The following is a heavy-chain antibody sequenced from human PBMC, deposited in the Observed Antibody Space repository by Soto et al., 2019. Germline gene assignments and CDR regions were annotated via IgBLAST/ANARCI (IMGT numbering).Heavy chain of an antibody. CDR3: ARAIVSYDYIWGSYRTATLFDY. Sequence: PSETLSLTCAVYGGSFSGYYWSWIRQPPGKGLEWIGEINHSGSTNYNPSLKSRVTISVDTSKNQFSLKLSSVTAADTAVYYCARAIVSYDYIWGSYRTATLFDYWGQGTLVTVS. D-gene: IGHD3-16*02. J-gene: IGHJ4*02. CDR1: GGSFSGYY. CDR2: INHSGST. V-gene: IGHV4-34*01.